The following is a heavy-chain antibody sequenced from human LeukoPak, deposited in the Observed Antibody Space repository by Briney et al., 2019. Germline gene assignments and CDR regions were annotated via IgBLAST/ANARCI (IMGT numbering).Heavy chain of an antibody. CDR2: IIPILGIA. CDR1: GGTFSSYA. V-gene: IGHV1-69*04. CDR3: ARVRGSSWYLIDY. J-gene: IGHJ4*02. Sequence: GASVKVSRKASGGTFSSYAISWVRQAPGQGLEWMGRIIPILGIANYAQKFQGRVTITADKSTSTAYMELSSLRSEDTAVYYCARVRGSSWYLIDYWGQGTLVTVSS. D-gene: IGHD6-13*01.